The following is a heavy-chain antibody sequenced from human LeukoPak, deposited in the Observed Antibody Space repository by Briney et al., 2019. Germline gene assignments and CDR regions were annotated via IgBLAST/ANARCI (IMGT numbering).Heavy chain of an antibody. CDR1: GFTFDDYA. D-gene: IGHD3-10*01. V-gene: IGHV3-9*01. CDR3: ARTYYYGSGSSPPDYFDY. Sequence: PGGSLRLSCAASGFTFDDYAMHWVRQAPGKGLEWVSGISWNSGSIGYADSVKGRFTISRDNAKNSLYLQMNSLRAEDTAVYYCARTYYYGSGSSPPDYFDYWGRGTLVTVSS. J-gene: IGHJ4*02. CDR2: ISWNSGSI.